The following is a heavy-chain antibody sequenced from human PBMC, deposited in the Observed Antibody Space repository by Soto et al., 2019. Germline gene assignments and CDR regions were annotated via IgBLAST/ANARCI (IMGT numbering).Heavy chain of an antibody. CDR3: AKERYGQSYLEDYGMDV. V-gene: IGHV3-30*18. CDR2: ISYDGSDK. J-gene: IGHJ6*02. D-gene: IGHD2-21*01. Sequence: QVQLVESGGGVVQPGRSLRLSCAASGFTFSSYGIQWVRQAPGKGLEWVALISYDGSDKYYADSVKGRFTISRDNFKNTLYLQMNSLRAEDTAVYYCAKERYGQSYLEDYGMDVWGQGTTVTVSS. CDR1: GFTFSSYG.